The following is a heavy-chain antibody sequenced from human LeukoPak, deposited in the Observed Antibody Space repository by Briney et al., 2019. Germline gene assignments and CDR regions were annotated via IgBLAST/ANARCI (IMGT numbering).Heavy chain of an antibody. CDR1: GGTFSSYA. D-gene: IGHD4-17*01. CDR3: ARAVRDYGDYVPYY. V-gene: IGHV1-69*04. J-gene: IGHJ4*02. CDR2: IIPILGIA. Sequence: VKVSCKASGGTFSSYAISWVRQAPGQGLEWMGRIIPILGIANYAQKFQGRVTITADKSTSTAYMELSSLRSEDTAVYYCARAVRDYGDYVPYYWGQGTLVTVSS.